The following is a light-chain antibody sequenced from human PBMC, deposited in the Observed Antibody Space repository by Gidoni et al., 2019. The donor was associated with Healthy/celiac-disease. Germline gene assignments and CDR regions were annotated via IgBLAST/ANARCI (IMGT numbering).Light chain of an antibody. CDR1: RSISSY. Sequence: DIQMTQSPSSLSASVGDRVTITCRAGRSISSYLNWYQQKPGKAPKLLIYAASSLQSGVPSRFSGSGSGTDFTLTISSLQPEDFATYYCQQSYSTPWTFGQXTKVEIK. CDR3: QQSYSTPWT. V-gene: IGKV1-39*01. J-gene: IGKJ1*01. CDR2: AAS.